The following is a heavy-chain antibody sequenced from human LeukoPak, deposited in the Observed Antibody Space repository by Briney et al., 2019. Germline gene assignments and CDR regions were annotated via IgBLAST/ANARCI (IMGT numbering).Heavy chain of an antibody. V-gene: IGHV3-30*02. D-gene: IGHD2-21*01. J-gene: IGHJ1*01. CDR2: IRYDGSNK. CDR3: ARGSYCGGDCPESEYFQH. CDR1: GFTFSSYG. Sequence: GGSLRLSCAASGFTFSSYGMHWVRQAPGKGLEWVAFIRYDGSNKYYADSVKGRFTISRDNSKNTLYLQMNSLRAEDTAVYYCARGSYCGGDCPESEYFQHWGQGTLVTVSS.